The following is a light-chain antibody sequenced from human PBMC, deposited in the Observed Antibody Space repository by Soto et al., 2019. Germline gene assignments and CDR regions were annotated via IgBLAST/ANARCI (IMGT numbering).Light chain of an antibody. J-gene: IGKJ5*01. CDR2: GVS. CDR3: QQYANSPIT. V-gene: IGKV3-20*01. Sequence: ELVLTQSPGTLSLSPGESATLSFRASQTVSSNFLAWYQQKPGQAPRLLIYGVSSRASGIPDRLFGSGSGTDLNLTINRLEPEDFAVYYCQQYANSPITFGQGTRLEIK. CDR1: QTVSSNF.